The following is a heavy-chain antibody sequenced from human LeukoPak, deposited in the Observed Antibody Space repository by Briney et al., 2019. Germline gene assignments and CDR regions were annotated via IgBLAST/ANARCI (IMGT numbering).Heavy chain of an antibody. Sequence: GGSLRLAWAASGFTVSSSCMSWVRQAPGKGREWGSIISSAGTTYYADSVKGRFTISRDNSKNTVYLQVNSLRDEDTAVYYCARDLEAANTYYFDYWGQGTMVTVSS. CDR3: ARDLEAANTYYFDY. J-gene: IGHJ4*02. CDR1: GFTVSSSC. D-gene: IGHD6-13*01. V-gene: IGHV3-66*01. CDR2: ISSAGTT.